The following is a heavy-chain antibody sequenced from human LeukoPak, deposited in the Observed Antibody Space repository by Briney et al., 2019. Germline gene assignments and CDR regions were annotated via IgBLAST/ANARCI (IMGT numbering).Heavy chain of an antibody. V-gene: IGHV1-69*05. CDR3: ARGEGDSGYSFGYYYYMDV. CDR1: GGTFSSYA. J-gene: IGHJ6*03. D-gene: IGHD5-12*01. Sequence: ASVKVSCKASGGTFSSYAISWVRQAPGQGLEWMGGIIPIFGTANYAQKFQGRVTITTDESTSTAYMELSSLRSEDTAVYYCARGEGDSGYSFGYYYYMDVWGKGTTVTVSS. CDR2: IIPIFGTA.